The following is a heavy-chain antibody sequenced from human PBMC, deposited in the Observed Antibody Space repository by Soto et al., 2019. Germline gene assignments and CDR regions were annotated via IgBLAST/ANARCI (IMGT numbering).Heavy chain of an antibody. V-gene: IGHV1-18*04. D-gene: IGHD3-10*01. CDR2: ISAYNGNT. Sequence: ASVKISCKASGYTFTSYSISWVRQAPGQGLEWMGWISAYNGNTNYAQKLQGRVTMTTDTSTSTAYMELRSLRSDDTAAYYCARYYYGSGSYYKTGYNWFDPWGQGTLVTVSS. J-gene: IGHJ5*02. CDR1: GYTFTSYS. CDR3: ARYYYGSGSYYKTGYNWFDP.